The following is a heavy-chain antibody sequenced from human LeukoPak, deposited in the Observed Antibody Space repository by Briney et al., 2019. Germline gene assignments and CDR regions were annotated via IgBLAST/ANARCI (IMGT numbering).Heavy chain of an antibody. J-gene: IGHJ4*02. CDR2: MNPNSGNT. Sequence: GASVKVSCKASGYTFTSYDINWVRQATGQGLEWMGWMNPNSGNTGYAQKFQGRVTMTRNTSISTAYMELSSLRSEDAAVYYCARGRYCSGGSCYLPDYWGQGTLVTVSS. CDR3: ARGRYCSGGSCYLPDY. V-gene: IGHV1-8*01. CDR1: GYTFTSYD. D-gene: IGHD2-15*01.